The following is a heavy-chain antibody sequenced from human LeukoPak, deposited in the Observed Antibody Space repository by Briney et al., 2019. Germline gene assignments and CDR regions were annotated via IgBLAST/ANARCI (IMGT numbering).Heavy chain of an antibody. CDR2: ITTRSSYI. CDR3: ARDPAAAGSVWLDP. V-gene: IGHV3-21*01. J-gene: IGHJ5*02. Sequence: GGSLRLSCAASGFTFSSYSMNWVRQAPGKGLGWVSSITTRSSYISYADSVKGRFTISRDDAKSSLYLQMSSLRAEDTAVYYCARDPAAAGSVWLDPWGQGILVTVSS. CDR1: GFTFSSYS. D-gene: IGHD6-13*01.